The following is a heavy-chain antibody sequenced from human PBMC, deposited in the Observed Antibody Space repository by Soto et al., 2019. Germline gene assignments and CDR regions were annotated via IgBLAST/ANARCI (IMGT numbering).Heavy chain of an antibody. J-gene: IGHJ5*02. CDR1: GFTFSTYS. V-gene: IGHV3-48*01. Sequence: GGSLRLSCAASGFTFSTYSMNWVRQAPGKGLEWVSYISSSSSTIYYADSVKGRFTISRDNAKNSLYLQMNSLRAEDTAVYYCARHPERIAEIGWFEPWGQGTLVTVSS. D-gene: IGHD6-13*01. CDR2: ISSSSSTI. CDR3: ARHPERIAEIGWFEP.